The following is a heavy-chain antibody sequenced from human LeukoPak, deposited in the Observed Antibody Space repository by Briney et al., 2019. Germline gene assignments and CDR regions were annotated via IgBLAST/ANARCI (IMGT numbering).Heavy chain of an antibody. CDR2: ISHDGNNK. D-gene: IGHD3-9*01. Sequence: GGSLRLSCAASGFTFSKYGMHWVRQAPGKGLEWVAVISHDGNNKYYADSVKGRFTISRDNSMNTLYLQMNSLRAEDTAVYYCAKGVGSSWLSTLSQVAMDVWGKGTTVTVSS. CDR1: GFTFSKYG. CDR3: AKGVGSSWLSTLSQVAMDV. J-gene: IGHJ6*04. V-gene: IGHV3-30*18.